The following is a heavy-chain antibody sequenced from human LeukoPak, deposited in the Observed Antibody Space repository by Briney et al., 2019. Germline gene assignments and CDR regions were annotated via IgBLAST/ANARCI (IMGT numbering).Heavy chain of an antibody. CDR2: IKYDGSEK. D-gene: IGHD6-13*01. J-gene: IGHJ4*02. CDR1: GFTFSSYN. V-gene: IGHV3-7*01. CDR3: ARDIEAAGLFLDY. Sequence: GGSLRLSCAASGFTFSSYNMNWVRQAPGKGLEWVANIKYDGSEKDYMDSVKGRFTISRDNAKNSLYLQMNSLRAEDTAVYYCARDIEAAGLFLDYWGQGTLVTVSS.